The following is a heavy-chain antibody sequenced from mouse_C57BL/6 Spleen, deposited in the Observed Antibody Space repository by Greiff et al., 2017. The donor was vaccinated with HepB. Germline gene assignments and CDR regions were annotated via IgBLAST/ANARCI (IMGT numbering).Heavy chain of an antibody. J-gene: IGHJ4*01. CDR2: INPNYGTT. D-gene: IGHD1-1*01. V-gene: IGHV1-39*01. CDR3: ARSYYGSSHYYAMDY. Sequence: EVKLQESGPELVKPGASVKISCKASGYSFTDYNMNWVKQSNGKSLEWIGVINPNYGTTSYNQKFKGKATLTVDQSSSTAYMQLNSLTSEDSAVYYCARSYYGSSHYYAMDYWGQGTSVTVSS. CDR1: GYSFTDYN.